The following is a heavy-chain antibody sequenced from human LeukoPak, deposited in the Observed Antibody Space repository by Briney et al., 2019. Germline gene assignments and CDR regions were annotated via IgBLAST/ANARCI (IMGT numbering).Heavy chain of an antibody. J-gene: IGHJ4*02. CDR2: IYHSGTT. V-gene: IGHV4-38-2*02. CDR1: GYSISSGYY. Sequence: KTSETLSLTCTVSGYSISSGYYWGWIRQPPGKGLEWIGSIYHSGTTYYNPSLKSRVTISVDTSKNQLSLKLSSVTAAYTAVYYCAREKTSGTFDYWGQGTLLTVSA. CDR3: AREKTSGTFDY. D-gene: IGHD1-26*01.